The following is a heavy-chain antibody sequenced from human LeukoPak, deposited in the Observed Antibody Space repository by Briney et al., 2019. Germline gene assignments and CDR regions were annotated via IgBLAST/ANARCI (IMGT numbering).Heavy chain of an antibody. CDR1: GFTLSSYA. CDR2: ISYDGSNK. J-gene: IGHJ6*02. Sequence: QPGGSLRLSCAASGFTLSSYAMHWVRQAPGKGLEWVAVISYDGSNKYYADSVKGRFTISRDNSKNTLYLQMNSLRAEDTAVYYCARGVRIVGARGYYYYYGMDVWGQGTTVTVSS. D-gene: IGHD1-26*01. CDR3: ARGVRIVGARGYYYYYGMDV. V-gene: IGHV3-30-3*01.